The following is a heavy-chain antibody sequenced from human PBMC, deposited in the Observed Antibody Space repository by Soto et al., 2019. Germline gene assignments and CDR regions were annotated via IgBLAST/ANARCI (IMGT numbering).Heavy chain of an antibody. D-gene: IGHD2-8*01. Sequence: GGSLRLSCAASGFTFSSYAMSWVRQAPGKGLEWFSASSGSGGSTYYADSVKGRFTISRDNSKKTLYLQMNSLRAEDTAVYYCAKLGSCTNGVCYNPPRNPAIYRTDVWGQGTTVTVSS. CDR3: AKLGSCTNGVCYNPPRNPAIYRTDV. CDR1: GFTFSSYA. J-gene: IGHJ6*02. V-gene: IGHV3-23*01. CDR2: SSGSGGST.